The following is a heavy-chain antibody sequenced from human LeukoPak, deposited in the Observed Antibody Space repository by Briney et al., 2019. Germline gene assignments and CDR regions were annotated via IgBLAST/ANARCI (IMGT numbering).Heavy chain of an antibody. D-gene: IGHD3-10*01. V-gene: IGHV3-33*01. CDR1: GFTFSSYG. CDR2: IWYDGSNK. Sequence: PGGSLRLSCAASGFTFSSYGMHWVRQAPGKGLEWVAVIWYDGSNKYYADSVKGRFTISRDNSKNTLYLQMNSLRAEDTAVYYCARVGRRWFGGLPNHFDYWGQGTLVTVSS. J-gene: IGHJ4*02. CDR3: ARVGRRWFGGLPNHFDY.